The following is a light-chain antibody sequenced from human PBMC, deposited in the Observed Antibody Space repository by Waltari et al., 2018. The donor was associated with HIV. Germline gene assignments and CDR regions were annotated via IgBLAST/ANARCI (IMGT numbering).Light chain of an antibody. Sequence: VLTQPPSVSGAPGQRVTINCKSGRSVLYNNQNYLAWYHQKPGQPPKLLIYWASTRESGVPDRFSGSGSGTDFTLTISGLQAEDVSVYYCQQYYSTPWTFGQGTKVEIK. V-gene: IGKV4-1*01. CDR2: WAS. J-gene: IGKJ1*01. CDR1: RSVLYNNQNY. CDR3: QQYYSTPWT.